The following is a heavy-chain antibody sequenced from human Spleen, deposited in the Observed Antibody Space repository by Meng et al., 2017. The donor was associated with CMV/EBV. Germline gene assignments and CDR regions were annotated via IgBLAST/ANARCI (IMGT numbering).Heavy chain of an antibody. CDR3: ARDLNIDAFDI. CDR2: MNPNSGNT. V-gene: IGHV1-8*03. Sequence: ASVKVSCKASGYTFTGYYMHWVRQATGQGLEWMGWMNPNSGNTGYAQKFQGRVTITADKSTSTAYMELSSLRSEDTAVYYCARDLNIDAFDIWGQGTMVTVSS. CDR1: GYTFTGYY. J-gene: IGHJ3*02.